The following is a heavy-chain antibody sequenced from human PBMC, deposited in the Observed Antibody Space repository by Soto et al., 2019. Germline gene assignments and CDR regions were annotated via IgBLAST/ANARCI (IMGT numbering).Heavy chain of an antibody. J-gene: IGHJ4*02. Sequence: SETLSLTCAVYGGSFSGYCWSWIRQPPGKGLEWIGEINHSGSTNYNPSLKSRVTISVDTSKNQFSLKLSSVTAADTAVYYCARGPGGYYDFWSGYPRGLDYWGQGTLVTVSS. D-gene: IGHD3-3*01. CDR3: ARGPGGYYDFWSGYPRGLDY. CDR1: GGSFSGYC. CDR2: INHSGST. V-gene: IGHV4-34*01.